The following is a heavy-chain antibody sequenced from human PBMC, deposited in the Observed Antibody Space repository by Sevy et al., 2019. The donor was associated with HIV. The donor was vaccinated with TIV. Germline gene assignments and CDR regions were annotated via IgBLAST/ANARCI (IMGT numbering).Heavy chain of an antibody. D-gene: IGHD2-21*02. CDR2: IIPIFGTA. Sequence: ASVKVSCKASGGTFSSYAISWVRQAPGQGLEWMGGIIPIFGTANYAQKFQGRVTITADKSTSTAYMELSSLRFEDTAVYYCARAAYCGGDCYAGYWYFDLWGRGTLVTVSS. CDR1: GGTFSSYA. J-gene: IGHJ2*01. CDR3: ARAAYCGGDCYAGYWYFDL. V-gene: IGHV1-69*06.